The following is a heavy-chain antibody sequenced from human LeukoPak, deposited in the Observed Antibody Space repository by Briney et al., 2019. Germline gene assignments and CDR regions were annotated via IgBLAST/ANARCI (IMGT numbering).Heavy chain of an antibody. Sequence: PGGSLRLSCAASGFTFSSYGMHWVRQAPGKGLEWVAVISYDGSNKYYADSVKGRFTISRDNSKNTLYLQMTSLRAEDTAVYYCARCERPRFGVVINYYYYMDVWGKGTTVTVSS. D-gene: IGHD3-3*01. J-gene: IGHJ6*03. V-gene: IGHV3-30*03. CDR2: ISYDGSNK. CDR3: ARCERPRFGVVINYYYYMDV. CDR1: GFTFSSYG.